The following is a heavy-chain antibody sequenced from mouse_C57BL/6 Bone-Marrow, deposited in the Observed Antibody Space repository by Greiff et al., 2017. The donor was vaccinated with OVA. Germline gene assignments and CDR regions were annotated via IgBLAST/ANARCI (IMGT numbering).Heavy chain of an antibody. J-gene: IGHJ4*01. CDR3: ARHDYYYGSSLYYAMDY. CDR1: GFTFSSYT. CDR2: ISGGGGNT. V-gene: IGHV5-9*01. Sequence: EVMLVESGGGLVKPGGSLKLSCAASGFTFSSYTMSWVRQTPEKRLAWVATISGGGGNTYYPDSGKGRFTISRANAQNTLYLIMSSLRSEDTALYYCARHDYYYGSSLYYAMDYWGQGTSVTVSS. D-gene: IGHD1-1*01.